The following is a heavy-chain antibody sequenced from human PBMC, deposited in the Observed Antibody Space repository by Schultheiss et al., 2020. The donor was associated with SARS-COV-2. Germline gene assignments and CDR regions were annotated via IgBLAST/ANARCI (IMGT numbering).Heavy chain of an antibody. J-gene: IGHJ3*02. V-gene: IGHV3-74*01. D-gene: IGHD5-24*01. CDR3: ASDVEMATIRSSAFDI. CDR1: GFTVSSNY. Sequence: GGSLRLSCAASGFTVSSNYMSWVRQAPGKGLVWVSRINSDGSSTSYADSVKGRFTISRDNSKNTLYLQMNSLRAEDTAVYYCASDVEMATIRSSAFDIWGQGTMVTVSS. CDR2: INSDGSST.